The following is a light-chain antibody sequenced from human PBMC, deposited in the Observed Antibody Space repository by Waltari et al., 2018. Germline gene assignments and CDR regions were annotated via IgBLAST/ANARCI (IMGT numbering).Light chain of an antibody. CDR2: AAS. CDR1: QDISNY. Sequence: DIQMTQSPSSLSASVGDRVTLTCRASQDISNYLAWFHQKPGKVPKSLIYAASTLRGGVPSKFSGSGFGTDFSLSISNLQPEDSATYYCQQYYSYPLTFGGGTKVEIK. CDR3: QQYYSYPLT. V-gene: IGKV1-16*02. J-gene: IGKJ4*01.